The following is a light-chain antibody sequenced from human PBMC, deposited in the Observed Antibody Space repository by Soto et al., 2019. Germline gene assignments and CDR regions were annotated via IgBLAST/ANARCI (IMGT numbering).Light chain of an antibody. CDR3: QQYSNWPIT. CDR2: DAS. Sequence: DIAFTQSPATLSLSPGGRVTLSCMASQSVSSYVAWYQQKPGKAPRLLSYDASNRASGIPARFSGSGSGTDFTLTISSLQLEDFAVYYCQQYSNWPITFGQGTRVEIK. V-gene: IGKV3-11*01. J-gene: IGKJ5*01. CDR1: QSVSSY.